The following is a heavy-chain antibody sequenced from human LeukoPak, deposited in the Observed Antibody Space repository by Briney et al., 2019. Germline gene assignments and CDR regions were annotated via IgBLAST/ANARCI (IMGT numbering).Heavy chain of an antibody. CDR1: GYTFTNYG. D-gene: IGHD3-22*01. V-gene: IGHV1-18*01. CDR3: ARDTRDSSGYPLGGDGFDP. Sequence: HAASVKVSCKASGYTFTNYGISWVRQAPGQGLEWMGWISANNGNTNYAQKLQGRVTMTTDTSTSTAYMELRSLRSDDTAVYYCARDTRDSSGYPLGGDGFDPWGQGTLVTVSS. J-gene: IGHJ5*02. CDR2: ISANNGNT.